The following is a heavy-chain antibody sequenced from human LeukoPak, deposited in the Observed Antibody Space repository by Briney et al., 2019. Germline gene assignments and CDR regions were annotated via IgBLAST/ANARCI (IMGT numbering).Heavy chain of an antibody. D-gene: IGHD6-19*01. Sequence: GPSHSPSCAPSALTFSISCMHSARQAPGNWLESLPFISYDGSYTYYAHSVPARFTISRDNSKNTLYLQVNSLRAEDTAVYYCARDELAVAKKGFLDSWGQGTLVTVSS. CDR3: ARDELAVAKKGFLDS. CDR2: ISYDGSYT. CDR1: ALTFSISC. J-gene: IGHJ4*02. V-gene: IGHV3-30*03.